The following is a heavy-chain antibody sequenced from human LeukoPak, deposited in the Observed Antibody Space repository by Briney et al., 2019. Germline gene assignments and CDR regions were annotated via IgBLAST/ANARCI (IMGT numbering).Heavy chain of an antibody. D-gene: IGHD1-7*01. CDR1: GVSLRGYY. Sequence: PSETLSLTCAVYGVSLRGYYWSWIRQSPEKGLEWIGEISHEVDSIYNPSLKSRLTLSVDMSKNQFSLKLRSVTAADTAVYYCARGRNYVSDYYFDVWGKGTTLIVYS. CDR2: ISHEVDS. J-gene: IGHJ6*03. V-gene: IGHV4-34*01. CDR3: ARGRNYVSDYYFDV.